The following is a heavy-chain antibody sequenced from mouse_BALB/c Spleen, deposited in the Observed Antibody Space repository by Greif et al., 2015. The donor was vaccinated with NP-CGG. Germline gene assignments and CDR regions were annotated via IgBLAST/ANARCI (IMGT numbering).Heavy chain of an antibody. CDR2: IDPANGNT. D-gene: IGHD3-1*01. CDR3: ARGLGVFDY. CDR1: GFNIKDTY. J-gene: IGHJ2*01. V-gene: IGHV14-3*02. Sequence: VHVKQSGAELVKPGASVKLSCTASGFNIKDTYMHWVKQRPEQGPEWIGRIDPANGNTKYDPKFQGKATITADTSSNTAYLQLSSLTSEDTAVYYCARGLGVFDYWGQGTTLTVSS.